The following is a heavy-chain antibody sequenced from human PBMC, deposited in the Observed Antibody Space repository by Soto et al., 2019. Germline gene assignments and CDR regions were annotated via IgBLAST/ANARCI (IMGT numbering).Heavy chain of an antibody. V-gene: IGHV2-5*01. D-gene: IGHD3-16*01. J-gene: IGHJ4*02. Sequence: SGPTLVNPTQTLTLTCTFSGFPLRTTGVGVSWIRQPPGKALEWLALIYWHDDKRYSPSLKSRLTITKDTSKNQVVLTMTNMDPVDTATYYCAHRGGASVGLYYFDYWGQGALVTVSS. CDR1: GFPLRTTGVG. CDR2: IYWHDDK. CDR3: AHRGGASVGLYYFDY.